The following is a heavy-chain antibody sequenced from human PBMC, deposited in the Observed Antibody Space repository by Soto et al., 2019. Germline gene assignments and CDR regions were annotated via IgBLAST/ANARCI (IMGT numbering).Heavy chain of an antibody. CDR1: GFTFSSYS. J-gene: IGHJ3*02. D-gene: IGHD3-3*01. V-gene: IGHV3-21*01. CDR3: ARREYDFWSGYYPAGAFDI. CDR2: ISSSSSYI. Sequence: SGGSLRLSCAASGFTFSSYSMNWVRQAPGKGLEWVSSISSSSSYIYYADSVKGRFTISRDNAKNSLYLQMNSLRAEDTAVYYCARREYDFWSGYYPAGAFDIWGQGTMVTVSS.